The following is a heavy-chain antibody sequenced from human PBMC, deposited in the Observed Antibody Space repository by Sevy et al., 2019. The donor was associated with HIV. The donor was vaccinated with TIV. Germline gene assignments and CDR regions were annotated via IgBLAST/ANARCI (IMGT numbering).Heavy chain of an antibody. V-gene: IGHV1-18*01. D-gene: IGHD3-3*01. CDR1: GYTFTSYG. J-gene: IGHJ5*02. Sequence: ASVKVSCKASGYTFTSYGISWVRQAPGQGLEWMGWISAYNGNTNYAQKLQGRVTMTTDTSTSTAYMELRSLRSDDTAVYYCARAGLFTIFGVATTTNWFDPWGQGTLVTVSS. CDR3: ARAGLFTIFGVATTTNWFDP. CDR2: ISAYNGNT.